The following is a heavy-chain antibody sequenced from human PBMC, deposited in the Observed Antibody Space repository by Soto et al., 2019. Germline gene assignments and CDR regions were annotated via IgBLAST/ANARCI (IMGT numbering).Heavy chain of an antibody. D-gene: IGHD5-12*01. CDR3: ARGRLYPGVATH. J-gene: IGHJ4*02. CDR1: GGSFSGYY. V-gene: IGHV4-34*01. Sequence: SETLSLTCAVYGGSFSGYYWSWIRQPPGKGLEWIGEINHSGSTNYNPSLKSRVTISVDTSKNQFSLKLSSVTAADTAVYYCARGRLYPGVATHWGQGTLVTVSS. CDR2: INHSGST.